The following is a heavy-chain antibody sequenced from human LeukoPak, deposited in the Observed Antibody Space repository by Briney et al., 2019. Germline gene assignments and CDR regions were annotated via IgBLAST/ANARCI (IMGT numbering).Heavy chain of an antibody. D-gene: IGHD1-1*01. CDR1: GYTFTNYW. CDR2: IYPGDSDT. Sequence: GESLKISRKGSGYTFTNYWIAWVRQMPGKGLEWMGTIYPGDSDTRYSSSFQGQVTISADKSISAAYLQWSSLKASDTAMYYCARRFGRTTDYWGQGTLVTVSS. J-gene: IGHJ4*02. V-gene: IGHV5-51*01. CDR3: ARRFGRTTDY.